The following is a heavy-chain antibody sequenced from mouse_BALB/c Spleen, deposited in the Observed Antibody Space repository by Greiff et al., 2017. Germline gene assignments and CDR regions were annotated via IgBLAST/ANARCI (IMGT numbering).Heavy chain of an antibody. CDR1: GYTFTDYY. Sequence: VQLQQSGAELARPGASVKLSCKASGYTFTDYYINWVKQRTGQGLEWIGEIYPGSGNTYYNEKFKGKATLTADKSSSTAYMQLSSLTSEDSAVYFCARAYYGRGYFDVWGAGTTVTVSS. CDR2: IYPGSGNT. CDR3: ARAYYGRGYFDV. V-gene: IGHV1-77*01. D-gene: IGHD1-1*01. J-gene: IGHJ1*01.